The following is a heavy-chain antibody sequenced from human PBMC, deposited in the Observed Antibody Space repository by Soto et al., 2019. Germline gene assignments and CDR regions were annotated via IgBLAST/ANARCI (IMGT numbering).Heavy chain of an antibody. J-gene: IGHJ6*02. D-gene: IGHD3-3*01. CDR1: GFTFSSYA. CDR2: ISYDGSKK. CDR3: ARDYYDFWSGYLDYYYYYGMDV. Sequence: QVQLVESGGGVVQPGRSLRLSCAASGFTFSSYAMHWVRQAPGKGLEWVAVISYDGSKKYYAASVKGRFTISRDNSKNTLYLQMNSLRAEDTAVYYCARDYYDFWSGYLDYYYYYGMDVWGHGTTVTVSS. V-gene: IGHV3-30-3*01.